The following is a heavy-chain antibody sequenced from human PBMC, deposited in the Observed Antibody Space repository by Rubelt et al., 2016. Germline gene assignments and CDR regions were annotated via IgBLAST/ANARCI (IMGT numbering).Heavy chain of an antibody. D-gene: IGHD6-13*01. CDR2: INHSGST. CDR3: ALLRGFGGTKAAAGSSY. J-gene: IGHJ4*02. CDR1: GGSFSGYY. Sequence: QVQLQQWGAGLLKPSETLSLTCAVYGGSFSGYYWSWIRQPPGKGLEWIGEINHSGSTNSNPSLKSRGTISVDTSKNQFSLKLSSVTAADTAVYYCALLRGFGGTKAAAGSSYWGQGTLVTVSS. V-gene: IGHV4-34*01.